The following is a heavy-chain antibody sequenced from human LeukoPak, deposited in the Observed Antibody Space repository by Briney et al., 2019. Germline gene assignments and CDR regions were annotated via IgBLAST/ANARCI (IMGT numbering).Heavy chain of an antibody. CDR3: ARQNHADFDY. CDR2: IDHSGDT. Sequence: SETLCLTCTVSGGSISSSRYYWSWIRQPPGKGLEWVGYIDHSGDTNYNPSLKSRVTISVDTSKNQFSLKLRSVTAADTAVYSCARQNHADFDYWGRGTLVTVSS. CDR1: GGSISSSRYY. D-gene: IGHD1-14*01. J-gene: IGHJ4*02. V-gene: IGHV4-61*05.